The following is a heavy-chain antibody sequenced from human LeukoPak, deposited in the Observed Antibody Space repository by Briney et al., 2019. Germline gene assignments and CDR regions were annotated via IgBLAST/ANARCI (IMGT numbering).Heavy chain of an antibody. CDR2: IYYSGRT. CDR1: GGSISSYY. J-gene: IGHJ4*02. D-gene: IGHD2-8*02. Sequence: SETLSLTCTVSGGSISSYYWSWIRQPPGKGLEWIGYIYYSGRTNYNPSLKSRVTISVDTSKNQFSLKLSSVTAADTAVYYCARLISAGGFDYWGQGTLVTVSS. CDR3: ARLISAGGFDY. V-gene: IGHV4-59*01.